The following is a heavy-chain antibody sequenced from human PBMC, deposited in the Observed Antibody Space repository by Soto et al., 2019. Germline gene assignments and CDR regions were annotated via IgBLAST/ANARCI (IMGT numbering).Heavy chain of an antibody. J-gene: IGHJ6*02. V-gene: IGHV1-69*13. D-gene: IGHD3-22*01. CDR3: ARELHYYDSGNYYYYGMDV. CDR1: GGTFSSYS. Sequence: GASVKVSCKASGGTFSSYSISWVLQAPGQGLEWMGGIIPIFGTANYAQKFQGRVTITADESTSTAYMELSSLRSEDTAVYYCARELHYYDSGNYYYYGMDVWGQGTTVTVSS. CDR2: IIPIFGTA.